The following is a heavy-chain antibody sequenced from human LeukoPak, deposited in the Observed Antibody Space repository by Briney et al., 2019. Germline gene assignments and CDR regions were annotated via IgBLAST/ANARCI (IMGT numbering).Heavy chain of an antibody. CDR3: ARGPIPRVPAAISPRYFDY. CDR1: GFTFSSYS. V-gene: IGHV3-21*01. CDR2: ISSSSSYI. D-gene: IGHD2-2*01. J-gene: IGHJ4*02. Sequence: GGSLRLSCAASGFTFSSYSMNWVRQAPGKGLEWVSSISSSSSYIYYADSVKGRFTISRDNAKNSLYLQMNSLRAEDTAVYYCARGPIPRVPAAISPRYFDYWGQGTLVTVSS.